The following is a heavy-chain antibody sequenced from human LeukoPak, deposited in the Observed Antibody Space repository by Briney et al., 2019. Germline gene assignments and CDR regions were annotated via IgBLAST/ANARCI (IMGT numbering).Heavy chain of an antibody. V-gene: IGHV3-23*01. D-gene: IGHD5-24*01. CDR1: GFTFSSYA. CDR2: ISGGGGST. Sequence: GGSLRLSCSASGFTFSSYAMSWVRQAPGKGLEWVSAISGGGGSTHYADSVKGRFTISRDNSKNTLYLQMNSLRAEDTAVYYCAIGREPYYLDYWGQGTLVTVSS. J-gene: IGHJ4*02. CDR3: AIGREPYYLDY.